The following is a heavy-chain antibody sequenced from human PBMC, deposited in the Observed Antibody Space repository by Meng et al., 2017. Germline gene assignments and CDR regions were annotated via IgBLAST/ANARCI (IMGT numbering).Heavy chain of an antibody. D-gene: IGHD3-10*01. CDR1: GFTFCSYW. J-gene: IGHJ3*02. V-gene: IGHV3-74*01. CDR2: INSWGSST. CDR3: ASGGRSYDAFDI. Sequence: EVPLGGCEVALCSPGESLRLYCAASGFTFCSYWMHRVRQGPGKGLVWVSRINSWGSSTSYADPVKGRFTISRDNAKNTLYLQMNSLRAEDTAVYYCASGGRSYDAFDIWGQGTMVTVSS.